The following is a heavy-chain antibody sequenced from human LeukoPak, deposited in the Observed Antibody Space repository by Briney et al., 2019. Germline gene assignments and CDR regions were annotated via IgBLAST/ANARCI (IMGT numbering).Heavy chain of an antibody. D-gene: IGHD2-15*01. J-gene: IGHJ4*02. V-gene: IGHV3-66*01. CDR1: GFTVSSNY. CDR3: ARAPSYCSGGSCYSGAVGYFDY. Sequence: PGGSLRLSCAASGFTVSSNYMSWVRQAPGKGLEWVSVIYSGGSTYYADSVKGRFTISRDNSKNTLYLQMNSLRAEDTAVYYCARAPSYCSGGSCYSGAVGYFDYWGQGTLVTVSS. CDR2: IYSGGST.